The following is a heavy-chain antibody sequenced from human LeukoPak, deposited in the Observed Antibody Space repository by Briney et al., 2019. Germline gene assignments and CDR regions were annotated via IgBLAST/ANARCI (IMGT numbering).Heavy chain of an antibody. V-gene: IGHV4-4*02. CDR2: IYHSGGTT. CDR3: ARPTGRGGYPADPFDI. D-gene: IGHD6-25*01. Sequence: SGTLPLPCAVSGGSIRSSNWWSWVRQPPGKGLEWIGEIYHSGGTTNYNPSLKSRVTISVDKSKNQFSLQLSSVTAADTALYYCARPTGRGGYPADPFDIWGQGTLVTVSS. J-gene: IGHJ3*02. CDR1: GGSIRSSNW.